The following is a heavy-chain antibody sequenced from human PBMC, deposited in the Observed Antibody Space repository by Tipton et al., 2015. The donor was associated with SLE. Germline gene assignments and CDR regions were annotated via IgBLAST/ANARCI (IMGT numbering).Heavy chain of an antibody. J-gene: IGHJ5*01. D-gene: IGHD6-19*01. V-gene: IGHV3-48*04. CDR3: ARDLGLEQWPEVWFDS. CDR2: ISVSSSAI. Sequence: SLRLSCAASGFSFSNYGMHWVRQAAGKGLEWASYISVSSSAIYYADSVKGRFTISRDNAKDTLYLQMNSLTAEDTAVYYCARDLGLEQWPEVWFDSWGQGTLVTVSS. CDR1: GFSFSNYG.